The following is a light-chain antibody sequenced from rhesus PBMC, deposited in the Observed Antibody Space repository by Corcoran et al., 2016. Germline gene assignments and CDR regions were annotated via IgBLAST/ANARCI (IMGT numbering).Light chain of an antibody. J-gene: IGLJ1*01. CDR1: SSDIGGYNG. Sequence: QSALTQPTSVSKSVGQSVTISCTGTSSDIGGYNGVSWYQQHPGTAPRLLIYEVSKRPSGVADRFSGSKSGNTASLTISGLQAEDEADYYCGSYRSVSTYIFGAGTRLTVL. V-gene: IGLV2-38*01. CDR3: GSYRSVSTYI. CDR2: EVS.